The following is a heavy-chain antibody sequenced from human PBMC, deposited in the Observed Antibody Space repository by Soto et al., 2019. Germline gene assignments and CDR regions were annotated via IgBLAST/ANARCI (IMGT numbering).Heavy chain of an antibody. J-gene: IGHJ5*02. Sequence: QVQLVQSGAEVKKPGASVKVSCKASGYTFPSYGIIWVRQAPGQGLEWMGWISAYNGNTNYAQKLQGRVTMTTDTSTSTAYMELRSLRFDDTAVYYCARDLISGYCSSTSCYTYGWFDPWGQGTLVTVSS. V-gene: IGHV1-18*01. CDR1: GYTFPSYG. D-gene: IGHD2-2*02. CDR2: ISAYNGNT. CDR3: ARDLISGYCSSTSCYTYGWFDP.